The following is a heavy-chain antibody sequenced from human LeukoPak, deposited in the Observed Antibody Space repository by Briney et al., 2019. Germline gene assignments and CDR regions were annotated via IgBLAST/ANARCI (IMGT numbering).Heavy chain of an antibody. CDR3: ARDDCSGGSCSEGYYFDY. D-gene: IGHD2-15*01. V-gene: IGHV1-18*01. J-gene: IGHJ4*02. CDR1: GYTFTSYG. CDR2: IGAKNGNT. Sequence: ASVKVSCKASGYTFTSYGISWVRQAPGQGLEWLGWIGAKNGNTKYAKKFQDRVTMTTDTSTTTAYMELRSLTSDDTAVYYCARDDCSGGSCSEGYYFDYWGQGSLVSVSS.